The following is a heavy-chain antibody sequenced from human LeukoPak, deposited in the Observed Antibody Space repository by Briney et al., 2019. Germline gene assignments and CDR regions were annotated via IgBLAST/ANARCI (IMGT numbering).Heavy chain of an antibody. CDR2: IYTSGST. J-gene: IGHJ6*03. CDR1: GGSISSGSYY. CDR3: ARVNQKYYMDV. Sequence: PSETLSLTCTVSGGSISSGSYYWSWIRQPAGKGLEWIGRIYTSGSTNYNPSLKSRVTISVDTSKNQFSLKLSSVTAADTAVYYCARVNQKYYMDVWGKGTTVTVSS. V-gene: IGHV4-61*02.